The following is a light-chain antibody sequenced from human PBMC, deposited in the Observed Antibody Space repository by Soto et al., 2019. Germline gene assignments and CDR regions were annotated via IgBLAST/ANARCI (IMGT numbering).Light chain of an antibody. CDR2: DVS. CDR3: RSYTSSSTHVL. V-gene: IGLV2-14*01. J-gene: IGLJ2*01. Sequence: QSALTQPASVSGSPGQSITISCTGTSSDVGGYNYVSWYQQHPGKAPKLMIYDVSNRPSGVSNRFSGSKSGNTASLTISGLQAEDAADYYCRSYTSSSTHVLFGGGTKLTVL. CDR1: SSDVGGYNY.